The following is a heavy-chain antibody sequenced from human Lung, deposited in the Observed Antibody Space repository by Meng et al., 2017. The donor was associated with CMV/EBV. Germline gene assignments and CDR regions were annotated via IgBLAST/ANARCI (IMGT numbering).Heavy chain of an antibody. V-gene: IGHV3-48*04. CDR3: ARDWSRDVLTGSFDY. CDR2: ISGGRDTI. Sequence: ESXKISXAASGFTFSSHLMNWVRQAPGKGLEWLAIISGGRDTIHYADSVKGRFTLSRDNGKDSLYLQMNRRRAEDTAVYYCARDWSRDVLTGSFDYGGQGNXVTGSS. D-gene: IGHD3-9*01. J-gene: IGHJ4*02. CDR1: GFTFSSHL.